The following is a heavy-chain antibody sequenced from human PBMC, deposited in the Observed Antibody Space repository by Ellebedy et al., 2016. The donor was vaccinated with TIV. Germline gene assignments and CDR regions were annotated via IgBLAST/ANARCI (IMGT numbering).Heavy chain of an antibody. V-gene: IGHV1-69*04. CDR1: GGTFSSYA. D-gene: IGHD3-16*02. Sequence: AASVKVSCKASGGTFSSYAISWVRQAPGQGLEWMGRIIPILGIANYAQKFQGGVTITADKSTSTAYMELSSLRSEDTAVYYCAFSVRGLSGYYYGMDVWGQGTTVTVSS. CDR3: AFSVRGLSGYYYGMDV. J-gene: IGHJ6*02. CDR2: IIPILGIA.